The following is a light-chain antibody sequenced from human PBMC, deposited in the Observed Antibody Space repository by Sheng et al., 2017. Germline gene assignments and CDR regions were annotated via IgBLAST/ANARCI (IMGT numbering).Light chain of an antibody. CDR3: QSYDNWNVI. CDR1: SDSITANF. CDR2: EDN. V-gene: IGLV6-57*01. Sequence: FMLTQPHSVSGSPGQTVTISCTRSSDSITANFVQWFQQRPGTSPTTLIYEDNQRTLLGSRRSLLWLPRQFLQLGLPHHLWLRTEDEADYYCQSYDNWNVIFGGGTRLTVL. J-gene: IGLJ2*01.